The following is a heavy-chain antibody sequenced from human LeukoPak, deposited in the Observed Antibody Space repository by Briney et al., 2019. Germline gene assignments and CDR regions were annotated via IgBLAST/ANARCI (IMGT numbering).Heavy chain of an antibody. D-gene: IGHD2-8*01. CDR3: ARGLLMIDY. V-gene: IGHV4-30-2*01. Sequence: SETLSLTCAVSGASISSGDYSWSWIRQPPGKGLEWIGCISHSGSTYYTPSLKSRVTISVDRSKSQFSLKLSPVTAADTAVYYCARGLLMIDYWGQGTLVTVSS. CDR2: ISHSGST. CDR1: GASISSGDYS. J-gene: IGHJ4*02.